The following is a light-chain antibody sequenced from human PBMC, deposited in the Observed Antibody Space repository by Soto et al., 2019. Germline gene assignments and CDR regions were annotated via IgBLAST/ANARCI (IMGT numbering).Light chain of an antibody. V-gene: IGLV2-8*01. Sequence: QSVLTQPPSASGSPGQSVTISCTGTSSDVGGYNYVSWYQQHPGKAPTLMIYEVSKRPSGVPDRFSGSKSGNTASLTVSGLQDEDEADYYCSSYAGSNNLVFGGGTKLTVL. CDR3: SSYAGSNNLV. CDR2: EVS. J-gene: IGLJ2*01. CDR1: SSDVGGYNY.